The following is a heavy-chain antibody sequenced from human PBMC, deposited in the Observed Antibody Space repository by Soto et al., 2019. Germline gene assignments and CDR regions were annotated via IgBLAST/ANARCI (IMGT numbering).Heavy chain of an antibody. CDR1: GFTFSSYG. CDR2: IWYDGSNK. V-gene: IGHV3-33*01. D-gene: IGHD6-6*01. Sequence: PGGSLRLSCAASGFTFSSYGMHWVRQAPGKGLEWVAVIWYDGSNKYYADSVKGRFTISRDNSKNTLYLQMNSLRAEDTAVYYCARTGIAARPDGFDYWGQGTLVTVSS. J-gene: IGHJ4*02. CDR3: ARTGIAARPDGFDY.